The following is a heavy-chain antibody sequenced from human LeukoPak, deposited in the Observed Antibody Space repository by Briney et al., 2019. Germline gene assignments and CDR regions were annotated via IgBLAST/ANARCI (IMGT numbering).Heavy chain of an antibody. CDR3: ARDRRSSSPQRAYYYYYMDV. J-gene: IGHJ6*03. CDR2: IIPIFGTA. V-gene: IGHV1-69*05. Sequence: VKVSCKASGGTFSSYAISWVRQAPGQGLEWMGRIIPIFGTANYAQKFQGRVTITTDESTSTAYMELSSLRSEDTAVYYCARDRRSSSPQRAYYYYYMDVWGKGTTVTVSS. CDR1: GGTFSSYA. D-gene: IGHD6-6*01.